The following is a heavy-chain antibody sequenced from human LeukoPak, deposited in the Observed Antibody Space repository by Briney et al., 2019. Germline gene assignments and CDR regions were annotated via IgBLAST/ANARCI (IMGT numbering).Heavy chain of an antibody. CDR1: GFTFDDYA. CDR3: AKDLLHYDILTGSGSLYYGMDV. CDR2: ISWNSGSI. Sequence: GGSLRLSCAASGFTFDDYAMHWVRQAPGKGLEWVSGISWNSGSIGYADSVKGRFTISRDNAKNSLYLQMNSLRAEDTALYYCAKDLLHYDILTGSGSLYYGMDVWGQGTTVTVSS. V-gene: IGHV3-9*01. J-gene: IGHJ6*02. D-gene: IGHD3-9*01.